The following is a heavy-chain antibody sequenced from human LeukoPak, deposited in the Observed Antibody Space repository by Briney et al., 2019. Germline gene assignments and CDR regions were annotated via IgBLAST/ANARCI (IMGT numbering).Heavy chain of an antibody. V-gene: IGHV3-11*04. CDR3: AGASIAAPGGPQAFDI. D-gene: IGHD6-6*01. Sequence: GGSLRLSCAASGFTFSDYYMSWIRQAPGKGLQWVSYISSSGSTIYYADSVKGRFTISRDKAKNSLYLQMNSLRAEDTAVYYCAGASIAAPGGPQAFDIWGQGTMVTVSS. CDR2: ISSSGSTI. J-gene: IGHJ3*02. CDR1: GFTFSDYY.